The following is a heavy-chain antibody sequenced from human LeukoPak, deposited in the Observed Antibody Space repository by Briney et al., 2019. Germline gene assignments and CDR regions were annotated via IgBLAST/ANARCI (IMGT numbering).Heavy chain of an antibody. CDR1: GISINTYY. J-gene: IGHJ6*02. V-gene: IGHV4-59*01. Sequence: NPSETLSLTCTVSGISINTYYWSWIRQPPGKGLEWVGYVHHTGSADYNPSLRSRVTISLDTSKNQFSLKLTSATAADTAVYYCARDSWDYIAMDVWGPGTTVIVSS. CDR3: ARDSWDYIAMDV. CDR2: VHHTGSA. D-gene: IGHD4/OR15-4a*01.